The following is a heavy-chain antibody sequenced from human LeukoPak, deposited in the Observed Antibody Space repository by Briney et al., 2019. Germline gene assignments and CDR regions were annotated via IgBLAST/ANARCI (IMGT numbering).Heavy chain of an antibody. CDR1: GFTFSSYG. D-gene: IGHD4-11*01. CDR3: AIYSIAEYYYYYYMDV. Sequence: GGSLRLSCAASGFTFSSYGMHWVRQAPGKGLKWVAFIRYDGSNKYYADSVKGRFTISRDNSKNTLYLQMNSLRAEDTAVYYCAIYSIAEYYYYYYMDVWGKGTTVTVSS. V-gene: IGHV3-30*02. CDR2: IRYDGSNK. J-gene: IGHJ6*03.